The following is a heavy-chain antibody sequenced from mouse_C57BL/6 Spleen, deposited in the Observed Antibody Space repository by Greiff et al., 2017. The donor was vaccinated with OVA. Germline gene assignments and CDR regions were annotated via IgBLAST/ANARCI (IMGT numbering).Heavy chain of an antibody. D-gene: IGHD1-1*01. V-gene: IGHV1-50*01. CDR1: GYTFTSYW. CDR2: IDPSDSYT. Sequence: QVQLQQPGAELVKPGASVKLSCKASGYTFTSYWMQWVKQRPGQGLEWIGEIDPSDSYTNYHQKFKGKATLTVDTSSSTAYMQLSSLTAEDCAVKYCARWVLRYEGLDYWGQGTTLTVSS. CDR3: ARWVLRYEGLDY. J-gene: IGHJ2*01.